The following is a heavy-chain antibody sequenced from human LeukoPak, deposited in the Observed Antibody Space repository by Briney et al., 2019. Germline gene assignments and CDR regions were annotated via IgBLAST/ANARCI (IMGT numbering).Heavy chain of an antibody. CDR1: GFIFTNYW. V-gene: IGHV3-74*01. Sequence: GGSLRLSCAASGFIFTNYWMYWVRQAPGKGLVWVSHINSDGSSTKYADSVKGRFTISRDNAKNTLYLQMNSLRAEDTAVYYCARDGYCSSTSCYEGYFDYWGQGTLVTVSS. D-gene: IGHD2-2*03. CDR2: INSDGSST. CDR3: ARDGYCSSTSCYEGYFDY. J-gene: IGHJ4*02.